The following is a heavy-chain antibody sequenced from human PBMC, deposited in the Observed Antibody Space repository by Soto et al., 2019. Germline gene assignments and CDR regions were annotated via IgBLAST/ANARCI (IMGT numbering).Heavy chain of an antibody. CDR1: GFTFSDYY. CDR2: ISSSGSAI. J-gene: IGHJ5*02. V-gene: IGHV3-11*01. CDR3: ARGSRLVPATSEWDWFDP. D-gene: IGHD2-2*01. Sequence: PGGSLRLSCAASGFTFSDYYMSWIRQAPGKGLEWVSYISSSGSAIYYADSVKGRFTISRDNAKNSLYLQMNSLRAEDTAVYYCARGSRLVPATSEWDWFDPWGQGTLVTVSS.